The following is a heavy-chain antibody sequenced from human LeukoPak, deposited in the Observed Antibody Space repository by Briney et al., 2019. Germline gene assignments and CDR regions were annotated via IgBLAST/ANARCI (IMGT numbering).Heavy chain of an antibody. J-gene: IGHJ4*02. D-gene: IGHD3-16*02. Sequence: SQTLSLTCTVSGGSISSGDYYWSWIRQPPGKGLEWIGYIYYSGSTYYNPSLKSRVTISVDTSKNQFSLKLSSVTAADTAVYYCARVYDYVWGSYRYYFDYWGQGTLVTVSS. CDR1: GGSISSGDYY. CDR2: IYYSGST. CDR3: ARVYDYVWGSYRYYFDY. V-gene: IGHV4-30-4*08.